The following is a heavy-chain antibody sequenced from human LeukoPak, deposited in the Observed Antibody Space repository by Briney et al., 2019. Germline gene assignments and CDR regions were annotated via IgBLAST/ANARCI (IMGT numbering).Heavy chain of an antibody. Sequence: PGGSLRLSCAASGFTFTYYAMSWVRQAPGKGLEWVSVISGSGGSTYYADSVKGRFTISRDNSKNTVYLQMNSLRVEDTAVYYCARDSGDSSGYYPGYWGQGTLVTVSS. CDR1: GFTFTYYA. D-gene: IGHD3-22*01. J-gene: IGHJ4*02. CDR3: ARDSGDSSGYYPGY. V-gene: IGHV3-23*01. CDR2: ISGSGGST.